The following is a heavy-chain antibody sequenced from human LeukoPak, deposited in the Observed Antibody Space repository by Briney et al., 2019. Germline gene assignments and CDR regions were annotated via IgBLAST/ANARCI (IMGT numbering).Heavy chain of an antibody. Sequence: GASVKVSCKASGYTFTSYAMNWVRQAPGQGLEWMGWINTNTGNPTYAQGFTGRFVFSLDTSVSTAYQQISSLKAEDTAVYYCALTMPAWELQIDAFDIWGQGTMVTVSS. CDR3: ALTMPAWELQIDAFDI. J-gene: IGHJ3*02. CDR1: GYTFTSYA. CDR2: INTNTGNP. V-gene: IGHV7-4-1*02. D-gene: IGHD1-26*01.